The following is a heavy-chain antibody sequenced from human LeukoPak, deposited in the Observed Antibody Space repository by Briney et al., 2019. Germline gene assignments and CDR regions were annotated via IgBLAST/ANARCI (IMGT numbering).Heavy chain of an antibody. CDR2: ISGSGGST. CDR3: AKEYYGDYVGDAFDF. V-gene: IGHV3-23*01. CDR1: GFTFSSYA. D-gene: IGHD4-17*01. Sequence: GGSLRLSCAASGFTFSSYAMSWVRQAPGRGLEWVSAISGSGGSTYYADSVKGRFTISRDNSKNTLYLQMNSLRAEDTAVYYCAKEYYGDYVGDAFDFWGQGTMVTVYS. J-gene: IGHJ3*01.